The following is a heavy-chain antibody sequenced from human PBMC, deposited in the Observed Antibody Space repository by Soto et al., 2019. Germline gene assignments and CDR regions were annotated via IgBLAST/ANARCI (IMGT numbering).Heavy chain of an antibody. CDR3: TVVTMDNFDY. J-gene: IGHJ4*02. V-gene: IGHV4-59*01. CDR2: IYYSGST. Sequence: SETLSLTCTVSGGSISSYYWSWIRQPPGKGLEWIGYIYYSGSTNYNPSLKSRVTISVDTSKNQFSLKLSSVTAADTAVYYCTVVTMDNFDYWGQGTLVTV. CDR1: GGSISSYY. D-gene: IGHD3-10*01.